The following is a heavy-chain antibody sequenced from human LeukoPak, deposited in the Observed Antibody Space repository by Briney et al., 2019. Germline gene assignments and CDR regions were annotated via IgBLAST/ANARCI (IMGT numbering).Heavy chain of an antibody. CDR2: ISAYHGNT. D-gene: IGHD3-3*01. V-gene: IGHV1-18*01. CDR1: GYTFTSYG. J-gene: IGHJ4*02. CDR3: VRGNYDFWSGYRPPFDY. Sequence: GASVKLSCKAAGYTFTSYGISSGRRAPGHPLEWMGWISAYHGNTNYAQKLQGRVTMTTDTYTSTAYMGLRSLRADDTAVCDCVRGNYDFWSGYRPPFDYWGQGTLVTVPS.